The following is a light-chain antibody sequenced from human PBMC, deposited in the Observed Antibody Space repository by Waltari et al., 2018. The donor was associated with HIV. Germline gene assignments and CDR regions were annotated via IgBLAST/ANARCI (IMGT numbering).Light chain of an antibody. Sequence: QSALTQPASVSGSPGQSITISCTGTSSDVGSYNLVSWYQQHPGKAPKLMIYEVTKRPSGVSNHFSASKSGNMASLTISGLQAEDEADYYCCSYAGGNTLVFGGGTKLTVL. CDR2: EVT. CDR3: CSYAGGNTLV. J-gene: IGLJ2*01. CDR1: SSDVGSYNL. V-gene: IGLV2-23*02.